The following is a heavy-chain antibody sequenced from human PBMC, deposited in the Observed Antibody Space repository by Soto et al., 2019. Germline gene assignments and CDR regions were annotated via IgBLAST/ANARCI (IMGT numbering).Heavy chain of an antibody. V-gene: IGHV1-3*01. D-gene: IGHD3-9*01. CDR2: INAGNGNT. CDR3: ARRGFYDILTGYHFDEYYFDY. CDR1: GYTFTSYA. Sequence: SVKVSCKASGYTFTSYAMHWVRQAPGQRLEWMGWINAGNGNTKYSQKFQGRVTITRDTSASTAYMELSSLRSEDTAVYYCARRGFYDILTGYHFDEYYFDYWGQGTLVTVSS. J-gene: IGHJ4*02.